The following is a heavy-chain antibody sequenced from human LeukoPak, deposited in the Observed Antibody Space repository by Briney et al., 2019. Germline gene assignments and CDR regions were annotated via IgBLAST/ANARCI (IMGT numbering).Heavy chain of an antibody. CDR3: ARAAYDFWSGPTHY. CDR2: IKQDGSDK. Sequence: PGDSLRLSCAASGFTFTKYWMTWVRQAPGKGLEWVGNIKQDGSDKNYMDSVKGRFTISRDNTKNSVYLQMSSLRAEDTAVYYCARAAYDFWSGPTHYWGQGTLVTVSS. V-gene: IGHV3-7*01. J-gene: IGHJ4*02. CDR1: GFTFTKYW. D-gene: IGHD3-3*01.